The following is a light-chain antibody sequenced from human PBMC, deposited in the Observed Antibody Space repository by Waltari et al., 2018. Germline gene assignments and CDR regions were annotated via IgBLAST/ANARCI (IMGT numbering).Light chain of an antibody. V-gene: IGLV3-10*01. CDR1: ALPTKT. Sequence: SHELTQPPSVSVSPGQTARITCSGEALPTKTIYWYQQKAGQAPVMLIYEDNKRPSGIPERFSGSSSGTLATLTVSGAVVEDEGDYYCYSTDSSSFPLFGGGTRLTVL. CDR3: YSTDSSSFPL. J-gene: IGLJ3*02. CDR2: EDN.